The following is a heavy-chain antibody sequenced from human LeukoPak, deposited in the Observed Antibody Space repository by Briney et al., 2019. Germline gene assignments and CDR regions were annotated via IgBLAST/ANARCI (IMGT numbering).Heavy chain of an antibody. CDR3: AGAGYSSAWYYFDY. Sequence: SETLSPTCTVSGGSVNYYYWSWIRQPPGKGLEWIGYIYYSGSTDYNPPLKSRVTISVDTSKKQFSLKLSSVTAADTAVYYCAGAGYSSAWYYFDYWGQGTLVTVSS. J-gene: IGHJ4*02. V-gene: IGHV4-59*08. CDR1: GGSVNYYY. D-gene: IGHD6-19*01. CDR2: IYYSGST.